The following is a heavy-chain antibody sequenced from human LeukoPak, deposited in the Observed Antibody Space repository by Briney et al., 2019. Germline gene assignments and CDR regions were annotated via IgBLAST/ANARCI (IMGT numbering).Heavy chain of an antibody. V-gene: IGHV4-59*01. J-gene: IGHJ2*01. D-gene: IGHD3-22*01. CDR3: ARDHGGVGGSSGYNWYFDL. Sequence: SETLSLTCTVSGGSISSYYWSWIRQPPGKGLEWIGYIYYSGSTNYNPSLKSRVTISVDTSKNQFSLKLSSVTAADTAVYYCARDHGGVGGSSGYNWYFDLWGRGTLVTVSS. CDR2: IYYSGST. CDR1: GGSISSYY.